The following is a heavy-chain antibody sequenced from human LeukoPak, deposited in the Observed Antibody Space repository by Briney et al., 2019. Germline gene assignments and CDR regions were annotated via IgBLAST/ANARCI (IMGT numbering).Heavy chain of an antibody. V-gene: IGHV4-61*05. J-gene: IGHJ3*02. CDR2: IYYSGST. D-gene: IGHD3-10*01. CDR1: GGSISSSSYY. Sequence: SETLSLTCTVSGGSISSSSYYWGWIRQPPGKGLEWIGYIYYSGSTNYNPSLKSRVTISVDTSKNQFSLKLSSVTAADTAVYYCARRRAYYGSGSYYIGPNDAFDIWGQGTMVTVSS. CDR3: ARRRAYYGSGSYYIGPNDAFDI.